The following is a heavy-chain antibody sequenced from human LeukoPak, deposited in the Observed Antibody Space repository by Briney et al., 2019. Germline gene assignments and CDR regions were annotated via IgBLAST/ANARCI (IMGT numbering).Heavy chain of an antibody. CDR1: GYIFTNFG. CDR2: INPSGGST. Sequence: RASVKVSCKASGYIFTNFGISWVRQAPGQGLEWMGIINPSGGSTSYAQKFQGRVTMTRDMSTSTVYMELSSLRSEDTAVYYCARASTYYYDSSGYYFDYWGQGTLVTVSS. V-gene: IGHV1-46*01. CDR3: ARASTYYYDSSGYYFDY. J-gene: IGHJ4*02. D-gene: IGHD3-22*01.